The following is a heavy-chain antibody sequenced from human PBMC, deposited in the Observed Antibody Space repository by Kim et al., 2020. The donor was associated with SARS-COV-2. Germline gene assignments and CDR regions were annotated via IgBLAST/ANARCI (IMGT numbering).Heavy chain of an antibody. D-gene: IGHD6-19*01. J-gene: IGHJ4*02. CDR2: ISGSGGST. V-gene: IGHV3-23*01. CDR3: AKAGRDGWLVLDYFDY. Sequence: GGSLRLSCAASGFTFSSYAMSWVRQAPGKGLEWVSAISGSGGSTYYADSVKGRFTISRDNSKNTLYLQMNSLRAEDTAVYYCAKAGRDGWLVLDYFDYWGQGTLVTVSS. CDR1: GFTFSSYA.